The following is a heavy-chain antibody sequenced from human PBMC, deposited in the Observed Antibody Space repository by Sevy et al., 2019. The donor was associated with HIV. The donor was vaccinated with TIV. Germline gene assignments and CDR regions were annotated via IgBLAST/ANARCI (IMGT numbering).Heavy chain of an antibody. CDR1: GFTFSRHS. D-gene: IGHD1-26*01. J-gene: IGHJ4*02. CDR2: ITGSSNTI. CDR3: ARDTGTWEYYFDS. Sequence: GGSLRLSCVASGFTFSRHSMIWVRQAPGKGLEWISFITGSSNTIYYAESVKGRFTISRDNAKNSLYLQISSLRHEDTAVYYCARDTGTWEYYFDSWGQGTLVTVSS. V-gene: IGHV3-48*02.